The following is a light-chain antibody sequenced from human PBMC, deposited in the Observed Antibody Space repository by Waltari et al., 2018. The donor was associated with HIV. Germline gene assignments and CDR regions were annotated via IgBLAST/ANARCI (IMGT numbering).Light chain of an antibody. CDR1: SSNIGAGFE. Sequence: QSVLTQPPSVSGAPGQRVTISCTGSSSNIGAGFEVHWYQQLPGTAPKLLSYATKNRPSGVPDRFSGSKSGTSASLAITGLQAEDEADYYCQSYDSSLRGYAFGTGTKVSVL. V-gene: IGLV1-40*01. CDR2: ATK. CDR3: QSYDSSLRGYA. J-gene: IGLJ1*01.